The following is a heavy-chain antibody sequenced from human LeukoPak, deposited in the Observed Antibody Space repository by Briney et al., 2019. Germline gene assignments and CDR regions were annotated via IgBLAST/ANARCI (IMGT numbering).Heavy chain of an antibody. CDR3: ARQDLGAVAGTFDY. CDR1: GYSISSGYY. J-gene: IGHJ4*02. V-gene: IGHV4-38-2*01. CDR2: IYHSGST. D-gene: IGHD6-19*01. Sequence: SETLSLTCAVSGYSISSGYYWGWIRQPPGKGLEWIGSIYHSGSTYYNPSLKSRVTISVDTSKNQFSLKLSSVTAADTAVYYCARQDLGAVAGTFDYWGQGTLVTVSS.